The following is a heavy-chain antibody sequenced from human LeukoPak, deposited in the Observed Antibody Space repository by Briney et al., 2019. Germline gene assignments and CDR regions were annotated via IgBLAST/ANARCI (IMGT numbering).Heavy chain of an antibody. Sequence: SETLSLTCTVSGGSISSSNYYLGWIRQPPGKRLECIGSLHYSGFTYYNPSLKSRVTISVDTSKRQFSLKLSSVTAADTAVYCCARKRYYDTSGIGWFDPWGQGGLVAVCS. J-gene: IGHJ5*02. CDR2: LHYSGFT. V-gene: IGHV4-39*01. CDR1: GGSISSSNYY. CDR3: ARKRYYDTSGIGWFDP. D-gene: IGHD3-22*01.